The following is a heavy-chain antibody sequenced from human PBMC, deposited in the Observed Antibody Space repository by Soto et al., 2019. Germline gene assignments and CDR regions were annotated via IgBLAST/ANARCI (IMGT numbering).Heavy chain of an antibody. CDR3: AREPQLPYYYGMDV. Sequence: QVQLQESGPGLVKPSQTLSLTCTVSGVSITSGDYYWSWIRQPPGRGLEWIGYIFDNGSTNYNPSLKSRVTIPVDTSKNQFSLKLSSVTAADTAVYYCAREPQLPYYYGMDVWGQGTTVTVSS. CDR1: GVSITSGDYY. V-gene: IGHV4-30-4*01. D-gene: IGHD6-6*01. J-gene: IGHJ6*02. CDR2: IFDNGST.